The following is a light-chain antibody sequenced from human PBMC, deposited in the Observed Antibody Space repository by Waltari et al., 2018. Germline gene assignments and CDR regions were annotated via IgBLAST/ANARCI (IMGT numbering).Light chain of an antibody. CDR3: CSYAGSSTLL. V-gene: IGLV2-23*01. J-gene: IGLJ2*01. CDR1: SSDVGSYNL. CDR2: EGS. Sequence: QSVLTQPASVSGSPGQSNTVSCTGTSSDVGSYNLVSWYQQHPGKAPKLMINEGSKRPSGVSNRFSGSKSGNTASLTIAGLQAEDEADYYCCSYAGSSTLLFGGGTKVTVL.